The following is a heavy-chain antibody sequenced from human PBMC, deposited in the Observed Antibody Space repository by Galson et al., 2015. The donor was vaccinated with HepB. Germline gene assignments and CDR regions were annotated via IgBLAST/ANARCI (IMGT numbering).Heavy chain of an antibody. D-gene: IGHD2-15*01. V-gene: IGHV3-33*08. CDR2: IWYDGSNK. J-gene: IGHJ4*02. CDR3: ARDGTLRGTPNRAAY. Sequence: SLRLSCAASGFTFSSYGMHWVRQAPGKGLEWVAVIWYDGSNKYYADSVKGRFTISRDNSKNTLYLQMNSLRAEDTAVYYCARDGTLRGTPNRAAYWGQGTLVTVSS. CDR1: GFTFSSYG.